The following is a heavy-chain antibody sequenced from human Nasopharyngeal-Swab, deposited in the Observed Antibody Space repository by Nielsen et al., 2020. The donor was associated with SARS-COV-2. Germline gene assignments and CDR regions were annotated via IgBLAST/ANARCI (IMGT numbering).Heavy chain of an antibody. CDR2: ISGDGGST. J-gene: IGHJ6*03. D-gene: IGHD2-2*01. CDR3: AKAHCSSTSCYHRGGPMDV. Sequence: APGKGLEWVSLISGDGGSTYYADSVKGRFTISRDNSKNSLYLQMNSLRTEDTALYYCAKAHCSSTSCYHRGGPMDVWGKGTTVTVSS. V-gene: IGHV3-43*02.